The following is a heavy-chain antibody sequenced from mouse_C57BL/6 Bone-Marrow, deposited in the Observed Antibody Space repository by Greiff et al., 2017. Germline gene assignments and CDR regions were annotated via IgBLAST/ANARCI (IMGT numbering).Heavy chain of an antibody. CDR3: ASLYYYDSSYPWFAY. D-gene: IGHD1-1*01. J-gene: IGHJ3*01. Sequence: VKLQESGPELVKPGASVKISCKASGYAFSSSWMNWVKQRPGKGLEWIGRIYPGDGDPNYNGKFKGKATLTADKSSSTAYMQLSSLTSEDSAVYFCASLYYYDSSYPWFAYWGQGTLVTVSA. V-gene: IGHV1-82*01. CDR1: GYAFSSSW. CDR2: IYPGDGDP.